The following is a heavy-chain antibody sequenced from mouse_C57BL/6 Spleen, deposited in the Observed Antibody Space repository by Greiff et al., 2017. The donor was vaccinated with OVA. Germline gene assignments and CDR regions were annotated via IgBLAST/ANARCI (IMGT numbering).Heavy chain of an antibody. V-gene: IGHV5-9*01. Sequence: EVKLVESGGGLVKPGGSLKLSCAASGFTFSSYTMSWVRQTPEKRLEWVATISGGGGNTYYPDSVKGRFTISRDNAKNTLYLQMSSLRSEDTALYYCASAGDYYGSSYGFDYWGQGTTLTVSS. CDR1: GFTFSSYT. D-gene: IGHD1-1*01. J-gene: IGHJ2*01. CDR2: ISGGGGNT. CDR3: ASAGDYYGSSYGFDY.